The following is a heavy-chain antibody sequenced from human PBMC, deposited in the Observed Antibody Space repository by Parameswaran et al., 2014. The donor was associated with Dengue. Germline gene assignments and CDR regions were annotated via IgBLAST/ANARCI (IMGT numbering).Heavy chain of an antibody. J-gene: IGHJ4*02. CDR3: ADAVDTVWSFDY. V-gene: IGHV1-69*01. Sequence: SWVRQAPGQGLEWMGGIIPIFGTANYAQKFQGRVTITADESTSTAYMELSSLRSEDTAVYYCADAVDTVWSFDYWGPGNPGHRLL. CDR2: IIPIFGTA. D-gene: IGHD2-2*03.